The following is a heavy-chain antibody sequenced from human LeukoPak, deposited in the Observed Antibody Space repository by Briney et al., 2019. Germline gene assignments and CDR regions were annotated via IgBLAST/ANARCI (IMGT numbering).Heavy chain of an antibody. CDR1: GGSISSGSYY. Sequence: SETLSLTCTVPGGSISSGSYYWSWIRQPAGKGLEWIGRIYTSGSTNHNPSLKSRVTISVDTSKNQFSLKLSSVAAADTAVYYCARGEYSSSWNYYYYYMDVWGKGTTVTISS. J-gene: IGHJ6*03. CDR3: ARGEYSSSWNYYYYYMDV. D-gene: IGHD6-13*01. CDR2: IYTSGST. V-gene: IGHV4-61*02.